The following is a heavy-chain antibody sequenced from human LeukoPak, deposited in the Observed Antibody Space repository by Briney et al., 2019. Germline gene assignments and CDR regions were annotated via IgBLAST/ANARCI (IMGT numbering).Heavy chain of an antibody. CDR1: GGSISSGGYY. D-gene: IGHD2-21*01. Sequence: PSETLSLTCTVSGGSISSGGYYWSWIRQPPGKGLEWIGYIYYSGSTYYNPSLKSRVTISVDTSKNQFSLKLSSVTAADTAVYYCAAVVRTRSYDAFDIWGQGTMVTVSS. CDR2: IYYSGST. CDR3: AAVVRTRSYDAFDI. V-gene: IGHV4-31*03. J-gene: IGHJ3*02.